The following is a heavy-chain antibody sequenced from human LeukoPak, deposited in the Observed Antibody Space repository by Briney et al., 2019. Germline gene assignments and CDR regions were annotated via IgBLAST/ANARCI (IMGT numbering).Heavy chain of an antibody. V-gene: IGHV4-59*08. CDR3: ARHGPAWSFDY. J-gene: IGHJ4*02. Sequence: ASETLSLTCTVSGGSINNYYWSWIRQPPGKGLEWIGYIYYRGSTNYNPSLKSRVTISVDTSKNQFSLKLSSVTATDTAVYYCARHGPAWSFDYWGQGTQVTVSS. D-gene: IGHD2-8*02. CDR1: GGSINNYY. CDR2: IYYRGST.